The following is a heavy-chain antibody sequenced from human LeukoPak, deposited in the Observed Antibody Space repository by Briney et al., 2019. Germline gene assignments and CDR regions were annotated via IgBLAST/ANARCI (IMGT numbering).Heavy chain of an antibody. CDR2: IYHSGST. V-gene: IGHV4-30-2*01. CDR1: GGSISSGGYS. CDR3: ARDRFDSSGYNYYGMDV. J-gene: IGHJ6*02. D-gene: IGHD3-22*01. Sequence: SQPLSLTCAVSGGSISSGGYSWSWIRQPPGQGLEWIGYIYHSGSTYYNPSLKSRVTISVDRSKNQFSLKLSSVTAADTAVYYCARDRFDSSGYNYYGMDVWGQGTTVTVSS.